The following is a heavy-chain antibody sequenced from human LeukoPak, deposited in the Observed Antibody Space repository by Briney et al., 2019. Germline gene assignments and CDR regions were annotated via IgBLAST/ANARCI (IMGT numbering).Heavy chain of an antibody. D-gene: IGHD3-3*01. CDR1: GFTFSSYA. CDR3: AKDRGDFWSGYYTAFYYFDY. V-gene: IGHV3-23*01. Sequence: GGSLRLSCAASGFTFSSYAMSWVRQAPGKGLEWVSGIGGSAGSTYYADSVKGRSTISRDNSKNTLYLQMNSLRAEDTAVYYCAKDRGDFWSGYYTAFYYFDYWGQGTLVTVSS. J-gene: IGHJ4*02. CDR2: IGGSAGST.